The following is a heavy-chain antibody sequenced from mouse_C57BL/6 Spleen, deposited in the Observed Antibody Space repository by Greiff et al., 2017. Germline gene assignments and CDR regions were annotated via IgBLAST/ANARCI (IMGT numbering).Heavy chain of an antibody. Sequence: QVQLQQPGAELVMPGASVKLSCKASGYTFTSYWMHWVKQRPGQGLEWIGEIDPSDSYTNYNQKFKGKSTLTVDKSSSTAYMQLSSLTSEDSAVYYCARSRGWGTTVVQYFDVWGTGTTVTVSS. CDR3: ARSRGWGTTVVQYFDV. CDR2: IDPSDSYT. CDR1: GYTFTSYW. D-gene: IGHD1-1*01. J-gene: IGHJ1*03. V-gene: IGHV1-69*01.